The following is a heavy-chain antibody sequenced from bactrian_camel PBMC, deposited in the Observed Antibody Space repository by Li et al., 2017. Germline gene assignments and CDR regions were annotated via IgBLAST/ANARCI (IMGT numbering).Heavy chain of an antibody. Sequence: VQLVESGGGSVQAGGSLRLSCVVSDYTYCSNDMSWYRQAPGSGREFVSSIDSVDSTLYADSVKGRFTISRDTAKNTLFMQMNSLKTEDTAVYYCTTGPNSDYVPPPPDYWGQGTQVTVS. CDR1: DYTYCSND. CDR2: IDSVDST. J-gene: IGHJ4*01. V-gene: IGHV3S10*01. CDR3: TTGPNSDYVPPPPDY. D-gene: IGHD4*01.